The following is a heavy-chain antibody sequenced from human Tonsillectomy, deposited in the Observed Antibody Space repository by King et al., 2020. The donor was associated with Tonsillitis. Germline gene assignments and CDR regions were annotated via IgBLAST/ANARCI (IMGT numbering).Heavy chain of an antibody. CDR1: GFTFSSYA. D-gene: IGHD2-8*01. V-gene: IGHV3-23*04. Sequence: VQLVESGGGLVQPGGSLRLSCAASGFTFSSYAMSWVRQAPGKGLEWVSGISGSGVSTYYADSVKGRFTISMAIYTNTLYLQMNSLRAEDTAVYYCAKDHGKGYCTNGVCYNFDYWGPGTLVTVSS. CDR3: AKDHGKGYCTNGVCYNFDY. CDR2: ISGSGVST. J-gene: IGHJ4*02.